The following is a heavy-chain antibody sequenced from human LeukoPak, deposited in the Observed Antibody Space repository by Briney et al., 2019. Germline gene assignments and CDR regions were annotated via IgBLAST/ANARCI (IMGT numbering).Heavy chain of an antibody. V-gene: IGHV3-7*04. Sequence: GGSLRLSCAAAGLTFSNYWMTWVRKAAGKGLEWVANIKQDGSEKYYMDTVKGRFTISRDNAKNSLYLQMNRLRGEDTAVYYCARAYYGSARSWFDPWGQGSLVTVSS. D-gene: IGHD3-10*01. CDR1: GLTFSNYW. CDR2: IKQDGSEK. J-gene: IGHJ5*02. CDR3: ARAYYGSARSWFDP.